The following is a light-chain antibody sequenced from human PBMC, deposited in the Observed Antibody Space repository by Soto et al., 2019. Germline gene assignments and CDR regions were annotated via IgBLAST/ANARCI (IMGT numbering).Light chain of an antibody. J-gene: IGKJ1*01. CDR3: LLDNSYFLA. Sequence: AIQVTQSPSSLSASVGDSVTITCRTSQGIRSALGWYQQKPGKVPKLLIYDASTLRSGVPSRFSGSGSGRDFTLTISSLQPEDFATYYCLLDNSYFLAFGQGTKVEVK. CDR1: QGIRSA. CDR2: DAS. V-gene: IGKV1-6*01.